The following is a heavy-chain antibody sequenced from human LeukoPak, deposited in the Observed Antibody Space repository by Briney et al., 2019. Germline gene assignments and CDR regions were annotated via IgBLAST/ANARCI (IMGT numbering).Heavy chain of an antibody. CDR1: GITFSSYA. CDR2: ISGSGGST. CDR3: AKEPSYSSGQNYFDY. D-gene: IGHD6-19*01. Sequence: GGSLRLSCAASGITFSSYAMSWVRQAPGKGLEWVSAISGSGGSTYYADSVKGRFTISRDNSKNTLYLQMNSLRAEDTAVYYCAKEPSYSSGQNYFDYWGQGTLVTVSS. J-gene: IGHJ4*02. V-gene: IGHV3-23*01.